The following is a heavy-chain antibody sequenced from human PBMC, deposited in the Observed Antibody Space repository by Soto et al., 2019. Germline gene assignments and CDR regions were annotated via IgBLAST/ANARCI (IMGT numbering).Heavy chain of an antibody. CDR2: INAGNGNT. CDR3: VRTRQQWLVGDS. V-gene: IGHV1-3*01. CDR1: GYTLSSFG. D-gene: IGHD6-19*01. J-gene: IGHJ4*02. Sequence: ASVKVSCKASGYTLSSFGIHWVRQAPGQRLEWMGWINAGNGNTKYSQKLQGRVTFSRDTSANTAYMELTSLTSEDTAVYYCVRTRQQWLVGDSWGQGSRGTV.